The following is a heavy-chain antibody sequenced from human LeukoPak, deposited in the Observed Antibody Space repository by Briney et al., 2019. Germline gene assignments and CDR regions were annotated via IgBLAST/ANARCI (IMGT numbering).Heavy chain of an antibody. V-gene: IGHV3-30-3*01. D-gene: IGHD1-26*01. CDR3: ARDSGSYLGDY. J-gene: IGHJ4*02. CDR2: MTYDGSNK. Sequence: GGSLRLSCAASGFTFSSYAMHWVRQAPGKGLEWVAVMTYDGSNKYYADSVKGRFTISRDNSKNTLYLQMNSLRAEDTAVYYCARDSGSYLGDYWGQGTLVTVSS. CDR1: GFTFSSYA.